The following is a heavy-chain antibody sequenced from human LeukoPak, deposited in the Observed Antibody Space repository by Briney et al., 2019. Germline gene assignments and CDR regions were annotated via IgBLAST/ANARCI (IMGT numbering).Heavy chain of an antibody. D-gene: IGHD2-2*01. V-gene: IGHV4-39*01. CDR3: ARHPGYCSSTSCYVFWYFDL. CDR2: IYYSGST. Sequence: SETLSLTCTVSGGSISSSSYYWGWIRQPPGKGLEWIGSIYYSGSTYYNPSLKSRVTISVDTSKNQFSLKLSSVTAADTAVYYCARHPGYCSSTSCYVFWYFDLWGRGTLVTVSS. J-gene: IGHJ2*01. CDR1: GGSISSSSYY.